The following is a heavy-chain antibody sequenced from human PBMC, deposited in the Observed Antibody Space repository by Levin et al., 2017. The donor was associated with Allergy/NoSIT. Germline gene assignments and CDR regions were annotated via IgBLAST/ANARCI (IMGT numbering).Heavy chain of an antibody. D-gene: IGHD6-19*01. J-gene: IGHJ4*02. V-gene: IGHV5-51*01. CDR2: IYPGDSDT. CDR1: GYSFTSYW. Sequence: ASVKVSCKGSGYSFTSYWIGWVRQMPGKGLEWMGIIYPGDSDTRYSPSFQGQVTISADKSISTAYLQWSSLKASDTAMYYCARQRDSTGGFDYWGQGTLVTVSS. CDR3: ARQRDSTGGFDY.